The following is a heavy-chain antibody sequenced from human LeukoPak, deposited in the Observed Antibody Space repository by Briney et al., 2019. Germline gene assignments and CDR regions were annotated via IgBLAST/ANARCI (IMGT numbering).Heavy chain of an antibody. CDR1: GYSISTGYY. CDR2: IHHSGST. D-gene: IGHD2-2*01. J-gene: IGHJ5*02. CDR3: ARVRYCSSTSCP. V-gene: IGHV4-38-2*02. Sequence: PSETLSLTCIVSGYSISTGYYWGWIRQPPGKGLEWIGNIHHSGSTYYNPSLKSRVTISVDTSKNQFSLKLSSVTAADTAVYYCARVRYCSSTSCPWGQGTLVTVSS.